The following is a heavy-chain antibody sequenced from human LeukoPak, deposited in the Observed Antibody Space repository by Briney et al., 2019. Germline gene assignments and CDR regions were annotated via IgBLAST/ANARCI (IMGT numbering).Heavy chain of an antibody. D-gene: IGHD3-22*01. CDR1: GFTFSDYY. CDR3: ARGKYYYDSSGYYAPDY. V-gene: IGHV3-11*01. Sequence: GGSLRLSCAASGFTFSDYYMSWIRQAPGKGLEWVSYISSSGSTIYYADSVKGRFAISRDNAKNSLYLQMNSLRAEDTAVYYCARGKYYYDSSGYYAPDYWGQGTLVTVSS. J-gene: IGHJ4*02. CDR2: ISSSGSTI.